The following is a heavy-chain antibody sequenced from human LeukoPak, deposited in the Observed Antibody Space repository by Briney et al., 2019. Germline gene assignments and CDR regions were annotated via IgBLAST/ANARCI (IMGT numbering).Heavy chain of an antibody. CDR2: IYHSGST. Sequence: PSETLSLTCAVSGHSISSGYYWGWIRQPPGKGLEWIGSIYHSGSTYYNPSLKSRVTISVDKSKNQFSLKLSSVTAADTAVYYWAREQSTEVAFVIWGQETIVTVSS. J-gene: IGHJ3*02. V-gene: IGHV4-38-2*02. D-gene: IGHD2-2*01. CDR1: GHSISSGYY. CDR3: AREQSTEVAFVI.